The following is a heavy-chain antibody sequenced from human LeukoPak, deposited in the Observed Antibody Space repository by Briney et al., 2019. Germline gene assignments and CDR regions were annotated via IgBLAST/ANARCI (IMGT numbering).Heavy chain of an antibody. J-gene: IGHJ3*02. V-gene: IGHV3-49*04. CDR3: TRERGYVSGSDAFDI. CDR1: GFTFGDYA. CDR2: IRSKAYGGTT. D-gene: IGHD1-14*01. Sequence: GGSLRLSCTASGFTFGDYAMSCVREAPGKRLEWVGFIRSKAYGGTTEYAASVKGRFTISRDDSKSIAYLQMNSLKTEDTAVYYCTRERGYVSGSDAFDIWGQGTMVTVSS.